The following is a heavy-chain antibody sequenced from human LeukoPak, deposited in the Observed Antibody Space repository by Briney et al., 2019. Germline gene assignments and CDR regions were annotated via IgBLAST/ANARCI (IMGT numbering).Heavy chain of an antibody. Sequence: PSETLSLTCTVSGGSISSGSYYWGWIRQPPGKGLEWIGSIYYSGSTYYNPSLKSRVTISVDTSKNQFSLKLSSVTAADTAVYYCARRGASSGYYYGAFDIWGQGTMVTVSS. CDR3: ARRGASSGYYYGAFDI. CDR1: GGSISSGSYY. J-gene: IGHJ3*02. CDR2: IYYSGST. D-gene: IGHD3-22*01. V-gene: IGHV4-39*01.